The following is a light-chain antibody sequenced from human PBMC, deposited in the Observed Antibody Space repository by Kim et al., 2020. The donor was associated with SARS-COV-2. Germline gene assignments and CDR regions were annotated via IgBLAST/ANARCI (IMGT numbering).Light chain of an antibody. CDR3: QQYYSYPWT. Sequence: ESTGDRVTITCRASQGISSYLAWYQQKPGKAPKILIYAASTLQSGVPSRFSGSGSGTDFTLTISCLQSEDFATYYCQQYYSYPWTFGQGTKVDIK. V-gene: IGKV1-8*01. J-gene: IGKJ1*01. CDR2: AAS. CDR1: QGISSY.